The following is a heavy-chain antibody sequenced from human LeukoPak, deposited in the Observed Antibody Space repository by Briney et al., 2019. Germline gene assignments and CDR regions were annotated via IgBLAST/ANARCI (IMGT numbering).Heavy chain of an antibody. Sequence: SETLSLTCSVSNGSISSNSHYWAWIRQPPGKGPEGMGSCYYSRNNYYSPSLKSRITISLDTYTNQFSLKLPSVTAADTAVYYCAGHHPRNTVDFWGQGTLVTVSS. CDR3: AGHHPRNTVDF. CDR2: CYYSRNN. J-gene: IGHJ4*02. V-gene: IGHV4-39*01. CDR1: NGSISSNSHY. D-gene: IGHD2/OR15-2a*01.